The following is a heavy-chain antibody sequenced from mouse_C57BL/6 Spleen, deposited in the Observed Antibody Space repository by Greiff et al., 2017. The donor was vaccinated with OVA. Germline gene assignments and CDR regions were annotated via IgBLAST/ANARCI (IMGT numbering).Heavy chain of an antibody. D-gene: IGHD1-1*01. V-gene: IGHV14-4*01. Sequence: VQLQQSGAELVRPGASVKLSCTASGFNIKDDYMHWVKQRPEQGLEWIGWIDPENGDTEYASNFQGKATITADTSSNTAYLQLSSLTSEDTAVYYCTTLYYYGSSHGAMDYWGQGTSVTVSS. CDR2: IDPENGDT. J-gene: IGHJ4*01. CDR1: GFNIKDDY. CDR3: TTLYYYGSSHGAMDY.